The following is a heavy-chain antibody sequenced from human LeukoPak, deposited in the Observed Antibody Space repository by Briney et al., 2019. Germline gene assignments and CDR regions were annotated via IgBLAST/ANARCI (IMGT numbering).Heavy chain of an antibody. D-gene: IGHD1-26*01. CDR3: TRGGELMNF. CDR2: IYYSGST. J-gene: IGHJ4*02. Sequence: SQTLSLTCTVSGGSISSGGYYWSWIRQHPGKGLEWIGYIYYSGSTYYNPSLKSRVTISIDASKNQFSLRLSSVTAADTAVYYCTRGGELMNFWGQGTLVIVSS. CDR1: GGSISSGGYY. V-gene: IGHV4-31*03.